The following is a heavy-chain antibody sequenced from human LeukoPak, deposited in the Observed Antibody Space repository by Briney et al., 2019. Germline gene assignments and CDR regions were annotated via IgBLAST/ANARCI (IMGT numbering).Heavy chain of an antibody. CDR2: INPNSGGT. Sequence: ASVKVSCKASGYTFTSYGISWVRQAPGQGLEWMGRINPNSGGTNYAQKFQGRVTMTRDTSISTAYMELSRLRSDDTAVYYCASYGSGSYFDYWGQGTLVTVSS. J-gene: IGHJ4*02. CDR3: ASYGSGSYFDY. D-gene: IGHD3-10*01. CDR1: GYTFTSYG. V-gene: IGHV1-2*06.